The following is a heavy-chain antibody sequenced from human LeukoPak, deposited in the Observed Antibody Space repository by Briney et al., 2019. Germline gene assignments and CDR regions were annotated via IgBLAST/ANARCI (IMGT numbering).Heavy chain of an antibody. J-gene: IGHJ4*02. CDR3: ARGARKGDDYGGFFDY. CDR2: ISGSGGTI. D-gene: IGHD4-23*01. V-gene: IGHV3-23*01. Sequence: GGTLGLSCGASGFRFSSSAMTWVRQAPGKGLEWVSGISGSGGTIYYADSVKGRFTISRDNSKNTLYLQMNSLRPQDTAVYYCARGARKGDDYGGFFDYWGQGTLVTVSS. CDR1: GFRFSSSA.